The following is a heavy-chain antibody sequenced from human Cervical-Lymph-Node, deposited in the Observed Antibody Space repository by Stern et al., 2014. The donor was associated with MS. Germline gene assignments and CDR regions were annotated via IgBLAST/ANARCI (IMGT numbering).Heavy chain of an antibody. CDR3: ARLPQLVDHRDYW. CDR2: IIPMFGAA. CDR1: GGTFSRYA. V-gene: IGHV1-69*01. Sequence: QVQLVQSGAEVKKAGSSAKVSCKASGGTFSRYAVSWVRQAPGQGIEWMGEIIPMFGAANYAQKFQGRVTITADESTNTAYMEVSSLRSDDTAIYYCARLPQLVDHRDYWWGQGSLVTVSS. J-gene: IGHJ4*02. D-gene: IGHD4-17*01.